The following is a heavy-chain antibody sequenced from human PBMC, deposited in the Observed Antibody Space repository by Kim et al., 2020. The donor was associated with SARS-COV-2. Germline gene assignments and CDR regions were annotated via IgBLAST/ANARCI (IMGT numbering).Heavy chain of an antibody. D-gene: IGHD4-17*01. Sequence: YFADSVKGRLTISRENSKNTLYLQMNSLRLDDTAVYYCATPYGDYIGGYDSWGQGTLVTVSS. CDR3: ATPYGDYIGGYDS. V-gene: IGHV3-30*01. J-gene: IGHJ4*02.